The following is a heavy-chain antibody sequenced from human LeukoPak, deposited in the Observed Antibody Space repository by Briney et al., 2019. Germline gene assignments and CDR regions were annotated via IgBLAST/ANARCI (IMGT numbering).Heavy chain of an antibody. D-gene: IGHD3-10*01. CDR3: ARYRSGNYDFDY. V-gene: IGHV3-21*01. Sequence: GGSLRLSCAASGFTFSSYAMSWVRQAPGKGLEWVSSISTGSNYIYYADSVKGRFTISRDNAKNSLYLQMNSLRVEDTAVYYCARYRSGNYDFDYWGQGTLVSVSS. CDR2: ISTGSNYI. CDR1: GFTFSSYA. J-gene: IGHJ4*02.